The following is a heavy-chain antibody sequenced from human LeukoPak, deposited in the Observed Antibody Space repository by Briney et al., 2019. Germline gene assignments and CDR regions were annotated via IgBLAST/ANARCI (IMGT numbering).Heavy chain of an antibody. V-gene: IGHV4-34*01. CDR3: ASSNWAWVVVA. J-gene: IGHJ4*02. CDR2: INHGGST. D-gene: IGHD2-21*01. CDR1: GGSISSYY. Sequence: SETLSLTCTVSGGSISSYYWSWIRQPPGKGLEWIGEINHGGSTNYNPSLKSRITISVDTSKNQFSLKLSSVTAADTAVYYCASSNWAWVVVAWGQGTLVTVSS.